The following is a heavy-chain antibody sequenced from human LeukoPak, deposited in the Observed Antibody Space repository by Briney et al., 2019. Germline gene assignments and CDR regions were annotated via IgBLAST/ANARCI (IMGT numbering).Heavy chain of an antibody. J-gene: IGHJ4*02. Sequence: ASVKVSCKASGYTFTGYYMHWVRQAPGQGLEWMGWISAYNGNTNYAQKLQGRVTMTTDTSTSTAYMELRSLRSDDTAVYYCARDYYGSGSYGGYWGQGTLVTVSS. CDR3: ARDYYGSGSYGGY. V-gene: IGHV1-18*04. CDR1: GYTFTGYY. D-gene: IGHD3-10*01. CDR2: ISAYNGNT.